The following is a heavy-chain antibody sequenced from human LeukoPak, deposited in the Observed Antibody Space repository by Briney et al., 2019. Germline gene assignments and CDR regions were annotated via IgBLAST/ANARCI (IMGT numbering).Heavy chain of an antibody. D-gene: IGHD3-22*01. CDR1: GDSGSYFY. Sequence: SEILSLTCTVSGDSGSYFYNWMRQPAGKGLEWIGRIYRSGTTYYNPSLKSRVAMSVDTSKNQFSLKLRSVTAADTGLYFCALLGSSALDYWGQGALVTVSS. CDR2: IYRSGTT. V-gene: IGHV4-4*07. J-gene: IGHJ4*02. CDR3: ALLGSSALDY.